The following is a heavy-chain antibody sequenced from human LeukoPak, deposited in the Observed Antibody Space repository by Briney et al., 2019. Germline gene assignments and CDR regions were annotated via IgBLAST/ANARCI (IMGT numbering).Heavy chain of an antibody. Sequence: GGSLRLSCAASGFTFSSYGMHWVRQAPGKGLEWVAVIWYGGSNKYYADAVKGRFTISRDNSKYTLYLQMNSLRADDTGVYYCARDQRVAYSSSWYGGAFDIWGQGTMVTVSS. CDR3: ARDQRVAYSSSWYGGAFDI. CDR1: GFTFSSYG. V-gene: IGHV3-33*01. D-gene: IGHD6-13*01. J-gene: IGHJ3*02. CDR2: IWYGGSNK.